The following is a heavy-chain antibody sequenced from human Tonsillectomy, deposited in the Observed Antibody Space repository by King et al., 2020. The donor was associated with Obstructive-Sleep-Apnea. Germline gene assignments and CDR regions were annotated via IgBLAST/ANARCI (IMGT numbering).Heavy chain of an antibody. CDR3: ARHGGVGYYDILTGYDFYY. V-gene: IGHV4-59*08. D-gene: IGHD3-9*01. J-gene: IGHJ4*02. CDR1: GGSISSYY. Sequence: QVQLQESGPGLVKPSETLSLTCTVSGGSISSYYWSWIRQPPGKGLEWIGYIYYSGSTNYNPSLNSRVTISVDTPKNQFSLKLSSVTAADTAVYYCARHGGVGYYDILTGYDFYYWGQGTLVTVSS. CDR2: IYYSGST.